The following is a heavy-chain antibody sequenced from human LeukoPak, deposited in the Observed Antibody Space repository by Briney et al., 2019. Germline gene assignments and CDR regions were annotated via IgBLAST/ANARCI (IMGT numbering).Heavy chain of an antibody. Sequence: ASVKVSCMASGYTFTGYYMHWVRQAPGQGLEWMGWINPNSGGTNYAQKFQGRATMTRDTSISTAYMELSRLRSDDTAVYCCARKLVVVTAIVGWFDPWGQGTLVTVSS. J-gene: IGHJ5*02. CDR2: INPNSGGT. V-gene: IGHV1-2*02. CDR3: ARKLVVVTAIVGWFDP. CDR1: GYTFTGYY. D-gene: IGHD2-21*02.